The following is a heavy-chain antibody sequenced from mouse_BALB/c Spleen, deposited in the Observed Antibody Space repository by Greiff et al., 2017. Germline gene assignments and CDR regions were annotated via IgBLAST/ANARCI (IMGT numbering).Heavy chain of an antibody. J-gene: IGHJ3*01. CDR3: TRDHYYGSSAWFAD. Sequence: EVKLVESGGGLVKPGGSLKLSCAASGFTFSSYTMSWVRQTPEKRLEWVATISSGGSYTYYPDSVKGRFTISRDNAKNTLYLQMSSLKSEDTAMYYCTRDHYYGSSAWFADWGQGTLVTVSA. CDR2: ISSGGSYT. CDR1: GFTFSSYT. D-gene: IGHD1-1*01. V-gene: IGHV5-6-4*01.